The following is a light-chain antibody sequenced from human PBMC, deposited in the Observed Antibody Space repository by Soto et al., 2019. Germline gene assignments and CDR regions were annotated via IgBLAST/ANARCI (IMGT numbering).Light chain of an antibody. CDR3: AAWDDSLNVLYV. CDR2: SNN. Sequence: QSALPQPPTASGSPGQRVNISCSGSSSNIGSNTVNWYQQLPGTAPKLLIYSNNQRPSGVPDRFSGSKSGTSASLAISGLQSEDEADYYCAAWDDSLNVLYVFGTGTKVTVL. CDR1: SSNIGSNT. J-gene: IGLJ1*01. V-gene: IGLV1-44*01.